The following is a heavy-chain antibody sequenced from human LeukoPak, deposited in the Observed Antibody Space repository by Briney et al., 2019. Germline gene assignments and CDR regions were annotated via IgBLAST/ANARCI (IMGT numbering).Heavy chain of an antibody. Sequence: SETLSLTCTVSGGSISSYYWSWIRQPPGKGLEWIAYIYYSGYTNYDPSLKSRASISVDTSKNLCSLRLSSVTAADTAVYYCARHAIYSGGYSYWFDPWGLGTLVTVSS. D-gene: IGHD1-26*01. V-gene: IGHV4-59*08. J-gene: IGHJ5*02. CDR3: ARHAIYSGGYSYWFDP. CDR2: IYYSGYT. CDR1: GGSISSYY.